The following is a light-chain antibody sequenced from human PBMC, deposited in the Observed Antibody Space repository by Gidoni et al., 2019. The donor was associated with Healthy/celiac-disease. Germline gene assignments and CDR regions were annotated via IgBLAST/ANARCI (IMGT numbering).Light chain of an antibody. CDR1: QSISSR. CDR2: KAS. CDR3: QQYNSYSPCS. J-gene: IGKJ2*04. V-gene: IGKV1-5*03. Sequence: DIQMTQSPSTLSASVGDRVTITSRASQSISSRLAWYQQKPGKAPKLLIYKASSLESGVPSRFSGSRSGTEFTLTISSLQPDDFAAYYCQQYNSYSPCSFGQGTKLEIK.